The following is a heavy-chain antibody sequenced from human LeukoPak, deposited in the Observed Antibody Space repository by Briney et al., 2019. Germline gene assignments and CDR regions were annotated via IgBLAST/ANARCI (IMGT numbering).Heavy chain of an antibody. Sequence: ASVTVSCKASGYTFTSYYMHWVRQAPGQGLEWMGIINPSGGSTSYAQKFQGRVTMTRDTSTSTVYMELSSLRSEDTAVYYCARSTSDTYYDFWSGYSEFDPWGQGTLVTVSS. J-gene: IGHJ5*02. D-gene: IGHD3-3*01. CDR1: GYTFTSYY. V-gene: IGHV1-46*01. CDR3: ARSTSDTYYDFWSGYSEFDP. CDR2: INPSGGST.